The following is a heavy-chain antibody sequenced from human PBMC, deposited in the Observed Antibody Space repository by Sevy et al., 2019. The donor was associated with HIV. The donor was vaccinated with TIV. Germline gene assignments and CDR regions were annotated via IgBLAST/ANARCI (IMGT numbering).Heavy chain of an antibody. D-gene: IGHD6-13*01. Sequence: GGSLRLSCSASEFTFSFYAMHWVRQAPGKGLERVAFIHNDGNKKYYAESVKGRFTISRDNSKNTVYLQMNGLRVEDTAVNYCAKVLSNSWSGMDVWGQGTTVTVSS. CDR3: AKVLSNSWSGMDV. CDR1: EFTFSFYA. J-gene: IGHJ6*02. CDR2: IHNDGNKK. V-gene: IGHV3-30*02.